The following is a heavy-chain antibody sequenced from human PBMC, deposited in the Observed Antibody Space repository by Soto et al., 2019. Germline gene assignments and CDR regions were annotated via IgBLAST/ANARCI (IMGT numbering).Heavy chain of an antibody. CDR1: GVTVSSNY. CDR2: IYSGGST. CDR3: ARGGGPAYSCSVDY. V-gene: IGHV3-53*01. D-gene: IGHD6-6*01. J-gene: IGHJ4*01. Sequence: PGGSLRLSCAASGVTVSSNYMTWIRQAPGKGLEWVSVIYSGGSTYYADSVKGRFTISRDNSKNPLYLHMNSLRAEDTAVYYCARGGGPAYSCSVDYWGQGTLVTVSS.